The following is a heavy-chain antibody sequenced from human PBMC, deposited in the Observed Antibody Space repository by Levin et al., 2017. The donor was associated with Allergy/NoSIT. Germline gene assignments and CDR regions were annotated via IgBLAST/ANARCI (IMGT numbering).Heavy chain of an antibody. D-gene: IGHD2-2*02. CDR1: GFSFSTYT. V-gene: IGHV3-21*01. Sequence: ETLSLTCAASGFSFSTYTIHWVRQTPARGLEWVSSISSRGTYIYYADSVKGRFTISRDNAKNSMYLQMNSLRAEDTAVYYCARDDCSSSNCYNPWGQGTLVTVSS. CDR2: ISSRGTYI. J-gene: IGHJ5*02. CDR3: ARDDCSSSNCYNP.